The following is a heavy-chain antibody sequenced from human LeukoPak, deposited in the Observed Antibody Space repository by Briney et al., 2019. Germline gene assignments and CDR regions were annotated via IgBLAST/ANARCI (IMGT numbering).Heavy chain of an antibody. V-gene: IGHV3-30-3*01. CDR1: GFTFSSHA. CDR3: ARGGSGSYYYYYYYMDV. D-gene: IGHD3-10*01. J-gene: IGHJ6*03. CDR2: ISYDGSNK. Sequence: GRSLRLSCAASGFTFSSHAMHWVRQAPGKGLEWVAIISYDGSNKHYADSVKDRFTVSRDNSKNTLYLQMNSLRPEDTAVYYCARGGSGSYYYYYYYMDVWGKGTTVTVSS.